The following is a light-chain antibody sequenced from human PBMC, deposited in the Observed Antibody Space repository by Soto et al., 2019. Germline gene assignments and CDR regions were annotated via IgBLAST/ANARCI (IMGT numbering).Light chain of an antibody. J-gene: IGKJ4*01. V-gene: IGKV3-20*01. CDR1: QSVSSATY. CDR3: RQYGDSPLT. CDR2: GAS. Sequence: EIVLTQSPGTLSLSPGERATLSCRASQSVSSATYLAWYQQKPGQAPRLLIYGASSRAAGIPDRFSGSGSGADFTLTISRLEPEDFAVYYCRQYGDSPLTFGGGTKVETK.